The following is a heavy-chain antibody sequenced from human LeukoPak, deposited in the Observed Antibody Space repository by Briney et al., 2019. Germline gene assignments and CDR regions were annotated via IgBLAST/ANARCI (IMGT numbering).Heavy chain of an antibody. CDR1: GYTFSMYG. J-gene: IGHJ3*02. Sequence: ASVRVSCKASGYTFSMYGFSWVRQAPAQGQEWVGWRSAYNGNTNYAQNLPGRVPITTDPSTSTAYIELRSLRSDNTAVYYCARDRLTIIVVVGLSNAFDIWGQGTTVTVSS. D-gene: IGHD3-22*01. CDR2: RSAYNGNT. V-gene: IGHV1-18*01. CDR3: ARDRLTIIVVVGLSNAFDI.